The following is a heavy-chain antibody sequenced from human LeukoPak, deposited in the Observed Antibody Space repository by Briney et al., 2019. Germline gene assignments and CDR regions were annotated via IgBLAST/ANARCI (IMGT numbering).Heavy chain of an antibody. Sequence: VGSLRLSCAPSGFTFSSYSMNWVRQAPGKGLEWVASISRASTYIYYAHSVKGRFTISRDYAKNLLYLQMNSLRVEDTAVYYCARDHGIPGSGSYKFDYWGQGTLVTVSS. V-gene: IGHV3-21*06. J-gene: IGHJ4*02. D-gene: IGHD3-10*01. CDR2: ISRASTYI. CDR3: ARDHGIPGSGSYKFDY. CDR1: GFTFSSYS.